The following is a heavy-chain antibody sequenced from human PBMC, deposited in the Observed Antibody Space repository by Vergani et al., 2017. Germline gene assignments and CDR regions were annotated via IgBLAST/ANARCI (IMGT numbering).Heavy chain of an antibody. J-gene: IGHJ6*02. CDR3: AKDDTVTTFLYYYYGMDV. Sequence: QVQLQESAPGLVKPSQTLSLTCTVSGGSISSGGYYWSWIRQHPGKGLEWIGDIYYSGSTYYNPSLKSRVTISVDTSKNQFSLKLSSVTAADTAVYYCAKDDTVTTFLYYYYGMDVWGQGTTVTVSS. CDR1: GGSISSGGYY. CDR2: IYYSGST. D-gene: IGHD4-11*01. V-gene: IGHV4-31*03.